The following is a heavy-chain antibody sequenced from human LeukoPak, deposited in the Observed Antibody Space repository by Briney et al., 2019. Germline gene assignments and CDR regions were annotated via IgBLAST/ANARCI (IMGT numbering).Heavy chain of an antibody. V-gene: IGHV3-30*18. CDR2: ISYDGSDK. CDR3: AYDSSGYYYTPGDY. Sequence: GGSLRLSCAASGFTFSSYGMHWVRQAPGKGLEWVAVISYDGSDKNYADSVKGRFTISRDNSKNTLYLQMNSLRAEDTAVYYCAYDSSGYYYTPGDYWGQGTLVTISS. CDR1: GFTFSSYG. J-gene: IGHJ4*02. D-gene: IGHD3-22*01.